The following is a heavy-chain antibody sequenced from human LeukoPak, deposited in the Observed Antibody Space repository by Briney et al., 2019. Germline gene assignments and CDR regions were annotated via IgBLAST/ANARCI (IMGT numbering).Heavy chain of an antibody. Sequence: GGSLRLSCAASGFTLSTYWMHWVRQAPGKGLVWVSRINNDGSNTAYADSVKGRFTISRDNAKNTLYLQLNSLRAEDTAVYYCARALVGYYNWFDPWGQGTLVTVSS. CDR2: INNDGSNT. CDR1: GFTLSTYW. J-gene: IGHJ5*02. CDR3: ARALVGYYNWFDP. V-gene: IGHV3-74*01. D-gene: IGHD2-8*02.